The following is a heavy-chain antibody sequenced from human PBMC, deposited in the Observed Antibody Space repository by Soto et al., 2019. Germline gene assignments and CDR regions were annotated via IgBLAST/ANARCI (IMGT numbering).Heavy chain of an antibody. D-gene: IGHD3-3*01. V-gene: IGHV3-15*07. CDR3: TVYYDFWSGYYYFDY. Sequence: GGSLRLSCAASGFTFSNAWMNWVRQAPGKGLEWVGRIKSKTDGGTTDYAAPVKGRFTISRDDSKNTLYLQMNSLKTEDTAVYYCTVYYDFWSGYYYFDYWGQGTLVTVSS. J-gene: IGHJ4*02. CDR1: GFTFSNAW. CDR2: IKSKTDGGTT.